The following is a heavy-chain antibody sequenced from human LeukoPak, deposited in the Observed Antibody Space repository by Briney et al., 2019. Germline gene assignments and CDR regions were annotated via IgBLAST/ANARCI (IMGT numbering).Heavy chain of an antibody. CDR3: ARGIAVAGTLED. Sequence: ASVKVSCKASGYTFTGYYMHWVRQAPGQGLEWMGWINPNSGGTNYAQKFQGRVTMTRDTSISTAYMELSSLRSEDTAVYYCARGIAVAGTLEDWGQGTLVTVSS. CDR1: GYTFTGYY. V-gene: IGHV1-2*02. CDR2: INPNSGGT. D-gene: IGHD6-19*01. J-gene: IGHJ4*02.